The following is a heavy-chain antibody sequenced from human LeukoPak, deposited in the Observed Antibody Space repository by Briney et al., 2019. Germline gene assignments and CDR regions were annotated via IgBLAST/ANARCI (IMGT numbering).Heavy chain of an antibody. J-gene: IGHJ4*02. CDR2: IYHSGST. D-gene: IGHD6-19*01. CDR3: AKDSRPASPQTQWLVEYYFDY. V-gene: IGHV4-30-2*01. CDR1: GGSISSGGYS. Sequence: SQTLSLTCAVSGGSISSGGYSWSWIRQPPGKGLEWIGYIYHSGSTYYNPSLKSRVTISVDRSKNQFSLKLSSVTAEDTALYYCAKDSRPASPQTQWLVEYYFDYWGQGTLVTVSS.